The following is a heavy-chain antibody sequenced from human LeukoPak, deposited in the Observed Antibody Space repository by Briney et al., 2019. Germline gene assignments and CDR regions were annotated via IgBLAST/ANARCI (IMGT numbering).Heavy chain of an antibody. CDR2: ISTHNGNT. J-gene: IGHJ4*02. V-gene: IGHV1-18*01. Sequence: ASVKVSCKTSGYTFTFFGITWVRQAPGQGLEWLGWISTHNGNTNSAQKFQGRVTMTTDTSTSTAYMELRGLRSDDTAVYFCARDYYHDSSPTYYYFDYWGRGTLVTVSA. CDR1: GYTFTFFG. D-gene: IGHD3-22*01. CDR3: ARDYYHDSSPTYYYFDY.